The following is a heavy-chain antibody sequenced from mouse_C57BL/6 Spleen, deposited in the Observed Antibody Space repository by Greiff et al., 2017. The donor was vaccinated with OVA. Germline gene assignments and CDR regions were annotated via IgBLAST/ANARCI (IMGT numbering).Heavy chain of an antibody. CDR1: GYAFSSSW. CDR2: IYPGDGDT. V-gene: IGHV1-82*01. J-gene: IGHJ4*01. D-gene: IGHD1-1*02. Sequence: QVQLQQSGPELVKPGASVKISCKASGYAFSSSWMNWVKQRPGKGLEWIGRIYPGDGDTNYNGKFKGKATLTADKSSSTAYMQLSSLTSEDSAVYFCARSRIGSYAMDYWGQGTSVTVSS. CDR3: ARSRIGSYAMDY.